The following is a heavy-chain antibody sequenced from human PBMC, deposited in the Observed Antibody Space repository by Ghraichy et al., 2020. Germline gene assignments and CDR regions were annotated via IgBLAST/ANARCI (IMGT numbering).Heavy chain of an antibody. CDR1: GFIFDTSD. V-gene: IGHV3-13*01. D-gene: IGHD6-19*01. CDR2: ILTAGET. CDR3: ARGSSATGWYTFES. Sequence: GGSLRLSCAASGFIFDTSDMNWVRQPAGRGLEWVSSILTAGETHYLDSVKGRFTISRDNARNSLYLQLSSLRAGDTAVYYCARGSSATGWYTFESWGRGTLVTVSS. J-gene: IGHJ4*02.